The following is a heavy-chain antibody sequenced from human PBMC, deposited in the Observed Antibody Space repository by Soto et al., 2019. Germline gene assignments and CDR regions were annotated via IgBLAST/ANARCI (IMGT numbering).Heavy chain of an antibody. V-gene: IGHV1-69*13. CDR1: GGTFSSYA. CDR3: SSSLRYFDWLSLGYNWFDP. D-gene: IGHD3-9*01. Sequence: GASVKVSCKASGGTFSSYAISWVRQAPGQGLEWMGGIIPIFGTANYAQKFQGRVTITADESTSTAYMELSSLRSEDTAVYYCSSSLRYFDWLSLGYNWFDPWGQGTLVTVSS. CDR2: IIPIFGTA. J-gene: IGHJ5*02.